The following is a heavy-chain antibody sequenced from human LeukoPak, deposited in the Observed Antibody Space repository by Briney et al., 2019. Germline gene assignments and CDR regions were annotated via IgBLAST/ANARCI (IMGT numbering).Heavy chain of an antibody. CDR2: INPSGGST. CDR1: GYTLTSYY. V-gene: IGHV1-46*01. J-gene: IGHJ4*02. CDR3: AREARDYDGNRYFDY. Sequence: ASVKDSCKASGYTLTSYYMHWVRQAPGQGLAWMGIINPSGGSTSYAQKFRGRVTMTRDTSTSTVYMELSSLRSEDTAVYYCAREARDYDGNRYFDYWGQGTLVTVSS. D-gene: IGHD4-23*01.